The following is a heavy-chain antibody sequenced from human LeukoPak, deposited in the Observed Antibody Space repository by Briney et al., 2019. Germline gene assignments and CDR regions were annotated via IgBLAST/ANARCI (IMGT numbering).Heavy chain of an antibody. J-gene: IGHJ6*03. Sequence: PGGSLRLSCAASGFRFSDYWMNWVRQAPGKGLEWVANIKQDASEEFYVDSVEGRFTVSRDNAKNSLYLQMNSLRAEDTAVYYCARESNILTGYYIQYYMDVSGKGTTVTVSS. CDR2: IKQDASEE. CDR3: ARESNILTGYYIQYYMDV. V-gene: IGHV3-7*01. CDR1: GFRFSDYW. D-gene: IGHD3-9*01.